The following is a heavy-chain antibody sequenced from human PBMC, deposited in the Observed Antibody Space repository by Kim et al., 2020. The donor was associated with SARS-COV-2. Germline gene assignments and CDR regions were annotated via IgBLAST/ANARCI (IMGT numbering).Heavy chain of an antibody. CDR2: I. Sequence: IYYADSVKGRITISRDNAKNSLYLQMNGLRVEDTALYYCARDHPWELPFDYWGPGTVVTVSS. J-gene: IGHJ4*02. V-gene: IGHV3-21*01. CDR3: ARDHPWELPFDY. D-gene: IGHD1-26*01.